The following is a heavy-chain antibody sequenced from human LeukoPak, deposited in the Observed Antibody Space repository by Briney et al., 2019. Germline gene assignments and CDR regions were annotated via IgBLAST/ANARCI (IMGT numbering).Heavy chain of an antibody. CDR2: ISSSSSYI. CDR3: ARDGNGDYYYYMDV. J-gene: IGHJ6*03. Sequence: GGSLRVSCAAPGFTFSSYSMNCVPQAPGGGLEWVSSISSSSSYIYSADSVKGRFTISRDNAKNSLYLQMNSLRAEDTAVYYCARDGNGDYYYYMDVWGKGTTVTVSS. V-gene: IGHV3-21*01. CDR1: GFTFSSYS. D-gene: IGHD4-23*01.